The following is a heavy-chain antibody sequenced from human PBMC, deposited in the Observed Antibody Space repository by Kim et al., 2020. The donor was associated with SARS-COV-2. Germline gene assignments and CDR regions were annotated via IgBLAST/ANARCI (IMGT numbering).Heavy chain of an antibody. D-gene: IGHD5-12*01. V-gene: IGHV1-69*06. CDR3: ARDRRDGYNIDAFDI. Sequence: SVKVSCKASGGTFSSYAISWVRQAPGQGLEWMGGIIPIFGTANYAQKFQGRVTITADKSTSTAYMELSSLRFEDTAVYYCARDRRDGYNIDAFDIWGQGTMVTVSS. CDR1: GGTFSSYA. CDR2: IIPIFGTA. J-gene: IGHJ3*02.